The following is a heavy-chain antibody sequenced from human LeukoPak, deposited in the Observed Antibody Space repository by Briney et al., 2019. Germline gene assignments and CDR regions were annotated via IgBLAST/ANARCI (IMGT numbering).Heavy chain of an antibody. Sequence: SETLSLTCTVSGGSISSYYWSWIRQPPGKGLEWIGYIYYSGSTNYNPSLKSRVTISVDTSKNQFSLKVTSVSAADTAVYYCARQGLDTAMVIVGFDYWGQGTLVTVSS. CDR3: ARQGLDTAMVIVGFDY. CDR1: GGSISSYY. V-gene: IGHV4-59*08. J-gene: IGHJ4*02. CDR2: IYYSGST. D-gene: IGHD5-18*01.